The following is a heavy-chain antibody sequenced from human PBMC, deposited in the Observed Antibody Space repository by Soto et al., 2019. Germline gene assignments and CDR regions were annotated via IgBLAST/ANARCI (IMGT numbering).Heavy chain of an antibody. CDR3: TTARGTYGAEYFQH. D-gene: IGHD4-17*01. CDR2: IKSKTDGGIT. CDR1: GFTFTNAW. J-gene: IGHJ1*01. V-gene: IGHV3-15*01. Sequence: GGSLRLSCAASGFTFTNAWMSWVRQAPGKGLEWVGRIKSKTDGGITDYAAPVKGRFTISRDDSKNTLYLQMNSLKTEDTAVYYCTTARGTYGAEYFQHWGQGTLVTVSS.